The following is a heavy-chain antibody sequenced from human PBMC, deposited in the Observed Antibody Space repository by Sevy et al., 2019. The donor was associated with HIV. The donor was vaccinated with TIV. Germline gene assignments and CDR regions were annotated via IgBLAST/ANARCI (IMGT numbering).Heavy chain of an antibody. V-gene: IGHV1-46*01. CDR1: GYVLSYFH. CDR2: IHPTGRDI. CDR3: ARGDSGSGRGFDY. D-gene: IGHD3-10*01. J-gene: IGHJ4*02. Sequence: ASVKVSCKASGYVLSYFHIHWVRQAPGQGPEWMGIIHPTGRDITDALKFQGRFTMTRDASTNTVYMDLSSLTSEDTAVYFCARGDSGSGRGFDYWGQGTLVTVSS.